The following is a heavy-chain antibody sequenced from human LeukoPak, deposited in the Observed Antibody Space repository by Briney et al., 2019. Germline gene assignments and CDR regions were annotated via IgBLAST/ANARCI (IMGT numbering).Heavy chain of an antibody. J-gene: IGHJ4*02. CDR3: ARLAGGSLDY. V-gene: IGHV4-39*01. CDR1: GGSISSSSYY. CDR2: IYYSGST. D-gene: IGHD1-26*01. Sequence: SETLSLTCTVSGGSISSSSYYWGWLRQPPGKGLEWIGSIYYSGSTYYNPSLKSRVPISVDTSKNQFSLKLSSVTAADTAVYYCARLAGGSLDYWGQGTLVTVSS.